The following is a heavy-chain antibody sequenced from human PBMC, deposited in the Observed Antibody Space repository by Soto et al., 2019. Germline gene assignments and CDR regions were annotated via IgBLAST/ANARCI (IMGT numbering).Heavy chain of an antibody. CDR1: GFTFGSYS. J-gene: IGHJ5*02. V-gene: IGHV3-48*02. Sequence: GSLRLSCAASGFTFGSYSMNWVRQAPGKGLGWVSYISSSSTIYYADSVKGRFTISRDNAKNSLYLQMNSLRDEDTAVYYCAREGGSLNWFDPWGQGTLVTVSS. CDR2: ISSSSTI. CDR3: AREGGSLNWFDP. D-gene: IGHD1-26*01.